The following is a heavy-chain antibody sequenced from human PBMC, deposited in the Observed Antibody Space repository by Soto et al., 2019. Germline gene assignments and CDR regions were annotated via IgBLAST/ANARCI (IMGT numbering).Heavy chain of an antibody. CDR1: GFTFSSYS. J-gene: IGHJ6*02. CDR3: ARDLGGVVVVPAAMRGSMDV. CDR2: ISSSSSYI. Sequence: GGSLRLSCAASGFTFSSYSMNWVRQAPGKGLEWVSSISSSSSYIYYADSVKGRFTISRDNAKNSLYLQMNSLRAEDAAVYYCARDLGGVVVVPAAMRGSMDVWGQGTTVTVSS. D-gene: IGHD2-2*01. V-gene: IGHV3-21*01.